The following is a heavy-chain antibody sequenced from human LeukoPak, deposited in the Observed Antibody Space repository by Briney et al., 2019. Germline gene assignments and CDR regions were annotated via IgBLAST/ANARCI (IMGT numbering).Heavy chain of an antibody. D-gene: IGHD5-18*01. CDR2: IRYDGRNE. V-gene: IGHV3-30*02. CDR1: AFTFSSYD. CDR3: AKDRWMDTTINRPFDH. Sequence: ARSLRLSCAPSAFTFSSYDMHWVRQAPGKVLEWVAFIRYDGRNEYYADSVKGRFTISRHNSKNTLYLQMNSLRDEDTAVYYCAKDRWMDTTINRPFDHWGQGTLVTVSS. J-gene: IGHJ4*02.